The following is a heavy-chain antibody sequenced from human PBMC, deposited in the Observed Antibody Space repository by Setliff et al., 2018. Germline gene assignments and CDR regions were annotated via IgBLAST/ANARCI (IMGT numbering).Heavy chain of an antibody. CDR2: IKSAADGRTI. CDR1: GFSFSNTK. CDR3: VKLVPQAISSDP. D-gene: IGHD3-10*01. J-gene: IGHJ5*02. Sequence: GGSLRLSCLASGFSFSNTKMSWIRQAPGKGLEWVGRIKSAADGRTIEYAAAVNGRFTVSRDDSKNTLYLQMNSLKTEDTAIYYCVKLVPQAISSDPWGQGTLVTVSS. V-gene: IGHV3-15*01.